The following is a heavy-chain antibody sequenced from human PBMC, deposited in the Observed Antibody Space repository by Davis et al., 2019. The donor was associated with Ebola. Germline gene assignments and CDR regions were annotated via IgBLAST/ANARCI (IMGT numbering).Heavy chain of an antibody. D-gene: IGHD2-2*01. Sequence: GGSLRLSCAASGFVFRNYVMSWVRQAPGKGLEWVSTLGTSADTYYADSVEGRFTISRDNAKNSLYLQMNSLRAEDTAVYYCARHPFPRDIVLVPAAMYYYYGMDVWGQGTTVTVSS. CDR1: GFVFRNYV. J-gene: IGHJ6*02. CDR3: ARHPFPRDIVLVPAAMYYYYGMDV. V-gene: IGHV3-69-1*01. CDR2: LGTSADT.